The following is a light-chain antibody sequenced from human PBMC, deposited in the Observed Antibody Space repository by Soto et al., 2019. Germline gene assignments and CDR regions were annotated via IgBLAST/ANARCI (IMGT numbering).Light chain of an antibody. J-gene: IGKJ1*01. CDR2: GAS. V-gene: IGKV3-20*01. Sequence: TQSPSSLSASVGDRATLSCRASQSVRSNLAWYQQKPGQAPRLLIYGASTRATGIPDRFSGSGSGTDFTLTISRLEPEDFAVYYCQQYGSSPRTFGQGTKVDIK. CDR1: QSVRSN. CDR3: QQYGSSPRT.